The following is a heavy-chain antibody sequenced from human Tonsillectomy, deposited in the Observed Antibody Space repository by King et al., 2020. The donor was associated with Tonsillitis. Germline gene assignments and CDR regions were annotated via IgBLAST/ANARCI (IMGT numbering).Heavy chain of an antibody. CDR3: AREFWGAGDY. CDR1: GFAFSTYW. Sequence: VQLVESGGGLIQPGGSLRLSCAASGFAFSTYWMFWVRQGPGKGLEWVSRINPDGTYIRYADSVMGRFTISRDNAKNTLCLQLSSLRAEDTAVYYCAREFWGAGDYWGQGTQVIVSS. V-gene: IGHV3-74*01. J-gene: IGHJ4*02. CDR2: INPDGTYI. D-gene: IGHD3-16*01.